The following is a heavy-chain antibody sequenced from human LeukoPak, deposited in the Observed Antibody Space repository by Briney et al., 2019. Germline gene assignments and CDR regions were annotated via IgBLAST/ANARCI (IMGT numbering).Heavy chain of an antibody. CDR3: AKEGLKIPLSDFLLGLYFDY. CDR2: ISGSGGST. CDR1: GFTFSSYA. V-gene: IGHV3-23*01. D-gene: IGHD2-21*01. J-gene: IGHJ4*02. Sequence: QPGASLRLSCAASGFTFSSYAMSWVRQAPGKGLEWVSAISGSGGSTYYADSVKGRFTISRDNSKNTLYLQMNSLRAEDTDVYYCAKEGLKIPLSDFLLGLYFDYWGQGTLVTVSS.